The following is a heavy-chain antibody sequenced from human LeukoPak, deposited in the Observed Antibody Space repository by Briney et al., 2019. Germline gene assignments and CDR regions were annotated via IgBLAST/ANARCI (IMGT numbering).Heavy chain of an antibody. CDR2: INHSGST. CDR1: GGSFTGLY. CDR3: LVAAAALGSQH. V-gene: IGHV4-34*01. J-gene: IGHJ1*01. Sequence: SETLSLTCAVNGGSFTGLYWNWMRQPPGKGLEWIGEINHSGSTSYNPSLKSRATISVDTSRNQFSLKLSSMTAADTAVYYCLVAAAALGSQHWGQGTLVTVSS. D-gene: IGHD6-13*01.